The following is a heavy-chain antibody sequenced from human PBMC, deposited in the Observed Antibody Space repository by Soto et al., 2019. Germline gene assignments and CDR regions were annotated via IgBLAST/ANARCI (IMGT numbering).Heavy chain of an antibody. D-gene: IGHD2-8*02. CDR2: ISAYNGNT. J-gene: IGHJ5*02. CDR3: ARDGGVQARFDP. Sequence: QVQLVQSGAEVKKPGASVKVSCKASGYTFTSYGISWVRQAPGQGLEWMGWISAYNGNTNYAQKLEGRVTMTTDTSTSTACRERRSLRSDDTAVYYCARDGGVQARFDPWGQGTLVTVSS. V-gene: IGHV1-18*01. CDR1: GYTFTSYG.